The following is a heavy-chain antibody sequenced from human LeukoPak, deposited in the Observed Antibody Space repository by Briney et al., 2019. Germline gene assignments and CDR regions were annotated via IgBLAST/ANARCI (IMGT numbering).Heavy chain of an antibody. D-gene: IGHD2-8*01. CDR2: ISGSGGST. J-gene: IGHJ4*02. CDR3: AKNQALYAVSAPRSFDY. CDR1: GFTFSSYA. Sequence: GGSLRLSCAASGFTFSSYAMSWVRQAPGKGLEWVSAISGSGGSTYYADSVKGRFTFSRDNSKNTLYLQMNSLRAEDTAVYYCAKNQALYAVSAPRSFDYWGQGTLVTVSS. V-gene: IGHV3-23*01.